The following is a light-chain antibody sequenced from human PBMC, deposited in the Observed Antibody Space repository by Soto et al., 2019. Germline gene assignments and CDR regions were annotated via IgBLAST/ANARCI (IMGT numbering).Light chain of an antibody. CDR3: QQYNNWPRT. CDR2: GAS. J-gene: IGKJ1*01. Sequence: EIVITQSPATLSVSPGERATLSFRASQSVSSNLAWYQQKPGQAPRLLMYGASTRATGIPARFSGSGSGTEFTLTISSLQSEDFAVYYCQQYNNWPRTSGQGTKVDI. CDR1: QSVSSN. V-gene: IGKV3-15*01.